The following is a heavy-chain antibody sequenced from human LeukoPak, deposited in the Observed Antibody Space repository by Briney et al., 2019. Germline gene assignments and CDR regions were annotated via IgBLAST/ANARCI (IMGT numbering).Heavy chain of an antibody. CDR2: ISSSSATI. D-gene: IGHD4-17*01. CDR3: ARDLDGDYGGWFDP. CDR1: GFTFSSYT. Sequence: PGGSLRLSSAASGFTFSSYTMSWVRQAPGKGLEWVSYISSSSATITYADSVKGRFTISRDNAKSSPYLQMNSLRDEDTAVYFCARDLDGDYGGWFDPWGQGTLLTVSS. V-gene: IGHV3-48*02. J-gene: IGHJ5*02.